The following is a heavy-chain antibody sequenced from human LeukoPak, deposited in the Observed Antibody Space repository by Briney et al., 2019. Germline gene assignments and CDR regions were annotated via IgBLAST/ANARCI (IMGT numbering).Heavy chain of an antibody. CDR3: ARGIAAPRYYYMDV. CDR1: GYTLTGYY. Sequence: ASVKVSCKASGYTLTGYYMHWVRQAPGQGLEWMGWINPNSGGTNYAQKFQGRVTMTRDTSISTAYMELSRLRSDDTAVYYCARGIAAPRYYYMDVWGKGTTVTVSS. D-gene: IGHD6-6*01. V-gene: IGHV1-2*02. CDR2: INPNSGGT. J-gene: IGHJ6*03.